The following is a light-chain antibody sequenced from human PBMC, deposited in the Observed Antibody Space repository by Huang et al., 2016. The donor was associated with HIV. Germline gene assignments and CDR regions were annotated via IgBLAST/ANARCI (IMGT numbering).Light chain of an antibody. CDR1: QSINTN. Sequence: EIVMTQSPATLSVSPGERATLSCRASQSINTNLVWYQQRPGQAPRRLIYDASTRATGIPARCSGSGSGTEFTLTISSLQSEDFAVYYCQQNNNWPPLYTFGQGTKLEIK. V-gene: IGKV3-15*01. CDR3: QQNNNWPPLYT. J-gene: IGKJ2*01. CDR2: DAS.